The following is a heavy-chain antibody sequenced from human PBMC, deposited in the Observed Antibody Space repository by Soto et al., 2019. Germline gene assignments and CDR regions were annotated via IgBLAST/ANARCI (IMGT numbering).Heavy chain of an antibody. CDR1: GFTFSSYA. D-gene: IGHD3-10*01. V-gene: IGHV3-23*01. CDR2: ISGGGETT. Sequence: EVQLLESGGGLVQPGGSLRLSCAASGFTFSSYAMWWVRQAPGKGLECVSAISGGGETTYYADSVKGRFTISRDNSKNPLYLQMNSLTAEDTAVYFCAFNSGSGSYYFDYWGQGTLVTVSS. J-gene: IGHJ4*02. CDR3: AFNSGSGSYYFDY.